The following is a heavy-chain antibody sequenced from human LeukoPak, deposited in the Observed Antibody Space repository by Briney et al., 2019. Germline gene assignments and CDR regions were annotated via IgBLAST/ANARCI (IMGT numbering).Heavy chain of an antibody. Sequence: WESLSLTCSVSGYSISSGYHWAGLRPPPGRGREGRGSIYQSGSTYDNLSLKSRVTLSVDTSRNQFSLKLTSVTAADTAVYYCARSEINDYSKYWGQGILVIVSS. CDR2: IYQSGST. J-gene: IGHJ4*02. CDR1: GYSISSGYH. CDR3: ARSEINDYSKY. D-gene: IGHD4-11*01. V-gene: IGHV4-38-2*02.